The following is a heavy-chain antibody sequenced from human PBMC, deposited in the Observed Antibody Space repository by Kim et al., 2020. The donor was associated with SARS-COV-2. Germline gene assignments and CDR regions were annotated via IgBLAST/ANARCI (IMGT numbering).Heavy chain of an antibody. V-gene: IGHV3-33*06. CDR3: AKALSSSYYYFDY. D-gene: IGHD6-13*01. CDR1: GFTFSSYG. Sequence: RGSLRLSCAASGFTFSSYGMHWVRQAPGKGLEWVAVIWYDGSNKYYADSVKGRFTISRDNSKNTLYLQMNSLRAEDTAVYYCAKALSSSYYYFDYWGQGTLVTVS. CDR2: IWYDGSNK. J-gene: IGHJ4*02.